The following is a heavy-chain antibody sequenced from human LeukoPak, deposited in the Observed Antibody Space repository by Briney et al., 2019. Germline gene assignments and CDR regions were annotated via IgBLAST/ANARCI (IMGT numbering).Heavy chain of an antibody. CDR3: AKDRSGSYSQGLDY. Sequence: GGSLRLSCAASGFTVSSNYMSWVRQAPGKGLEWVSLIYSGGKTYYADSVQGRFSISRDNSKNTLYLQMNSLRAEDTAVYYCAKDRSGSYSQGLDYWGQGTLVTVSS. CDR2: IYSGGKT. CDR1: GFTVSSNY. V-gene: IGHV3-53*05. D-gene: IGHD1-26*01. J-gene: IGHJ4*02.